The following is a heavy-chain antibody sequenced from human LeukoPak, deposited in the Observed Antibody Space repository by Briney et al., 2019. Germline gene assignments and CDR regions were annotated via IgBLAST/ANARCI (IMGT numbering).Heavy chain of an antibody. CDR2: IHYSGST. CDR1: GGSIRSYY. J-gene: IGHJ4*02. V-gene: IGHV4-59*03. D-gene: IGHD2-21*02. CDR3: AKWACGSGGDCHEFDY. Sequence: PSETLSLTCTVSGGSIRSYYRSWIRQPPGKGLEWIGYIHYSGSTNYNPSLKSRVTISVDTSKNQFSLKLSFVTTADTAVYYCAKWACGSGGDCHEFDYWGQGALVTVSS.